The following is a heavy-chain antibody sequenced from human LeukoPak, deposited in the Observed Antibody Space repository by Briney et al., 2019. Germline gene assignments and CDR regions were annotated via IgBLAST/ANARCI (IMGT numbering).Heavy chain of an antibody. CDR1: GFTFSSYG. CDR2: IWYDGSNK. V-gene: IGHV3-33*01. CDR3: ARGPYYYDSGKHFDY. J-gene: IGHJ4*02. D-gene: IGHD3-22*01. Sequence: QPGRSLRLSCAASGFTFSSYGVHWVRQAPGKGLEWVAVIWYDGSNKYYADSVKGRFTISRDNSKNTLYLQMNSLRAEDTAVYYCARGPYYYDSGKHFDYWGQGTLVTVSS.